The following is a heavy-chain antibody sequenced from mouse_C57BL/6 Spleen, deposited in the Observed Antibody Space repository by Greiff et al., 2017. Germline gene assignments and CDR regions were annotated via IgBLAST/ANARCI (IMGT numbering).Heavy chain of an antibody. Sequence: EVHLVESGGGLVQPGGSLSLSCAASGFTFTDYYMSWVRQPPGKALEWLGFIRNKANGYTTEYSASVKGRFTISRDNSQSILYLQMNALRAEDSATYYCARYGTTVGYFDVWGTGTTVTVSS. CDR1: GFTFTDYY. J-gene: IGHJ1*03. V-gene: IGHV7-3*01. D-gene: IGHD1-1*01. CDR3: ARYGTTVGYFDV. CDR2: IRNKANGYTT.